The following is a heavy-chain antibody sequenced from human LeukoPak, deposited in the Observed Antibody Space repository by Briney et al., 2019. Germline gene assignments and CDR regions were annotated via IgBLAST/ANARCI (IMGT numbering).Heavy chain of an antibody. CDR2: INPNSGGT. CDR3: APRRVAADKGFDY. V-gene: IGHV1-2*02. J-gene: IGHJ4*01. D-gene: IGHD6-19*01. Sequence: GASVKVSCKASGYTFTGYYMHWVRQAPGQGLEWMGWINPNSGGTNYAQKFQGRVTMTRDTSITTAYMELSSLRSDDTAVYYCAPRRVAADKGFDYWGQEPWSPSPQ. CDR1: GYTFTGYY.